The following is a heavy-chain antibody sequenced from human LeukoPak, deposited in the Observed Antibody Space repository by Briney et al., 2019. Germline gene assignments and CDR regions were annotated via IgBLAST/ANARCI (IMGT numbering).Heavy chain of an antibody. J-gene: IGHJ6*03. V-gene: IGHV4-61*02. Sequence: SETLSLTCTVSGGSINSGSHYWSWIRPPAGKGLEWIGRIYSSGSTNYNPSLKSRVTMSVDTSKNQFSLKLSSVTAADTAVYYCVTSYYYYYFYMDVWGRGTTVTVSS. CDR1: GGSINSGSHY. CDR2: IYSSGST. CDR3: VTSYYYYYFYMDV.